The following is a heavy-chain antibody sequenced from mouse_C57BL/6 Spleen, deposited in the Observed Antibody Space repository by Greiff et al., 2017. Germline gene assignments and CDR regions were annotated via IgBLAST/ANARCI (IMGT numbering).Heavy chain of an antibody. Sequence: EVKVVESGGGLVKPGGSLKLSCAASGFTFSDYGMHWVRQAPEKGLEWVAYISSGSSTIYYADTVKGRFTISRDNAKNTLFLQMTSLRSEDTAMYYCAATLVATGFDYWGQGTTLTVSS. V-gene: IGHV5-17*01. CDR1: GFTFSDYG. CDR2: ISSGSSTI. CDR3: AATLVATGFDY. D-gene: IGHD1-1*01. J-gene: IGHJ2*01.